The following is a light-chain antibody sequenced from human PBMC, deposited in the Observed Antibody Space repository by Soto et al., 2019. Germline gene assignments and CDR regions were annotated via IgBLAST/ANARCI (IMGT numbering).Light chain of an antibody. CDR3: QQSYSAPRT. CDR2: AAS. CDR1: QSITNY. J-gene: IGKJ2*01. Sequence: DIQMTQSPSSLPASVGYRVTITCRASQSITNYLSWYQQRPGKAPKLLIHAASNLQSGVPSRFSGSGSETDFSLTISSLQPEDFATYYCQQSYSAPRTVGQGTKVEIK. V-gene: IGKV1-39*01.